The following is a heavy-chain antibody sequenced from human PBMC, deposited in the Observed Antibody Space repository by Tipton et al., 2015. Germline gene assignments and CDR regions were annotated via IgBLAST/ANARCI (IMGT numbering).Heavy chain of an antibody. CDR1: GGSISSGGYY. D-gene: IGHD2-15*01. J-gene: IGHJ6*02. Sequence: TLSLTCTVSGGSISSGGYYWVWLRQPPGMGLECIGTIYYSGSTYYNPSLKSRVTISVDTSKNQFSLRLNSVTAADTAVYYCARAPVVAATPEYPYYYYGMDVGGQGTTVTVSS. CDR3: ARAPVVAATPEYPYYYYGMDV. V-gene: IGHV4-39*01. CDR2: IYYSGST.